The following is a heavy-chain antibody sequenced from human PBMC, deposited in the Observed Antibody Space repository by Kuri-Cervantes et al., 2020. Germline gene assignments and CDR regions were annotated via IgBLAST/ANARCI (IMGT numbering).Heavy chain of an antibody. CDR2: IHGNGEHT. J-gene: IGHJ6*03. V-gene: IGHV3-23*01. CDR1: EFTFSNYA. CDR3: AKRCIAATGLNCMDV. Sequence: GGSLRLSCAAYEFTFSNYAMTWVRQAPGKGLEWVSFIHGNGEHTYYADSVRGRFTISRDNFESTLYLQMNSLRAEDTAIYYCAKRCIAATGLNCMDVWGKGTTVTVSS. D-gene: IGHD6-13*01.